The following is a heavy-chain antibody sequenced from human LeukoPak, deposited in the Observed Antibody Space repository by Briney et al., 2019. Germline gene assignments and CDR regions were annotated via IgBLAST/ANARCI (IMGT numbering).Heavy chain of an antibody. Sequence: ASVKVSRKASGYTFTGYYMHWVRQAPGQGLEWMGWINPNSGGTNYAQKFQGRVTMTRDTSISTAYMELSRLRSDDTAVYYCARGEYYDFWSGSTNYFDYWGQGTLVTVSS. CDR1: GYTFTGYY. J-gene: IGHJ4*02. CDR3: ARGEYYDFWSGSTNYFDY. CDR2: INPNSGGT. V-gene: IGHV1-2*02. D-gene: IGHD3-3*01.